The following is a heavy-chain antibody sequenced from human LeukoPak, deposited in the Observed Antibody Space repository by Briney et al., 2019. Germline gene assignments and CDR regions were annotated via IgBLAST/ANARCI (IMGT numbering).Heavy chain of an antibody. D-gene: IGHD3-9*01. V-gene: IGHV3-30*18. CDR1: GFTFSSYG. Sequence: GRSLRLSCAASGFTFSSYGMHWVRQAPGKGLEWVAVISYDESNKYYADSVKGRFTISRDNSKNTLYLQMNSLRAEDTAVYYCANSYYDILTGYYSEITYWGQGTLVTVSS. J-gene: IGHJ4*02. CDR3: ANSYYDILTGYYSEITY. CDR2: ISYDESNK.